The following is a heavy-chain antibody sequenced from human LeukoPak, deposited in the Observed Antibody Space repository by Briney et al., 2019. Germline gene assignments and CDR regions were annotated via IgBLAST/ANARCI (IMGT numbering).Heavy chain of an antibody. J-gene: IGHJ4*02. D-gene: IGHD1-26*01. CDR1: GGSIRSFY. V-gene: IGHV4-59*01. CDR3: ATGGAYFNS. Sequence: SETLSLTCTVSGGSIRSFYWSWIRQPPGKGLEWIGYTYYSGSANYNPSLRSRVTMSVDTSKNQFSLYLNSVTAADTAVYYCATGGAYFNSWGQGTLATVSS. CDR2: TYYSGSA.